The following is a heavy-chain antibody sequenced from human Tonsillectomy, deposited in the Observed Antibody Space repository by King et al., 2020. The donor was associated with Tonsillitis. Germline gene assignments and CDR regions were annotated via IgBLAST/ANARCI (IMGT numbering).Heavy chain of an antibody. Sequence: VQLVESGGGVVQPGRSLRLSCAASGFTFSYYGMHWVRQAPGKGLEWVALISYDGSYKYYGDSVKGRFTISRDNSKNTLYLEMNSLRAEDTALYYCGRGLVVAGTDLGYWGQGPLVTVST. CDR1: GFTFSYYG. D-gene: IGHD6-19*01. CDR2: ISYDGSYK. J-gene: IGHJ4*02. V-gene: IGHV3-33*05. CDR3: GRGLVVAGTDLGY.